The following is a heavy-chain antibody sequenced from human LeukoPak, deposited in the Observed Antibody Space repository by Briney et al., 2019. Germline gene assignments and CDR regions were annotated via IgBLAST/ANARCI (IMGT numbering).Heavy chain of an antibody. J-gene: IGHJ6*03. CDR3: ARDRPYYYDSSGYYYDHYYYMDV. CDR1: GGTFSSYA. Sequence: ASVKVSCKASGGTFSSYAISWVRQAPGQGLEWMGWISAYNGNTNYAQKLQGRVTMTTDTSTSTAYMELRSLRSDDTAVYYCARDRPYYYDSSGYYYDHYYYMDVRGKGTTVTVSS. V-gene: IGHV1-18*01. CDR2: ISAYNGNT. D-gene: IGHD3-22*01.